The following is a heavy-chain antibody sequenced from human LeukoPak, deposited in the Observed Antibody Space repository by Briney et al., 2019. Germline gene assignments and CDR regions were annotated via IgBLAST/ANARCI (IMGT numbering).Heavy chain of an antibody. CDR1: RFTFSSYW. V-gene: IGHV3-7*01. CDR2: IKQDGSEK. CDR3: ATDRTTVGVSASDI. Sequence: GGSLRLSCAASRFTFSSYWMSWVRQAPGKGLEWVASIKQDGSEKYYVDSVKGRFTISGDNAKNSLYLQMNSLRAEDTAVYYCATDRTTVGVSASDIWGQGTMVTVSS. D-gene: IGHD4-23*01. J-gene: IGHJ3*02.